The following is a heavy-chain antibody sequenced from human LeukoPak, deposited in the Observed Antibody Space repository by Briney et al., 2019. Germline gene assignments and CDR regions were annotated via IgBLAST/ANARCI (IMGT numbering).Heavy chain of an antibody. V-gene: IGHV4-59*01. CDR2: IYYSGST. CDR1: GGSISSYY. D-gene: IGHD5-12*01. CDR3: ARGYSGYDSDWFDP. Sequence: SETLSLTCIVSGGSISSYYWSWIRQPPGKGLEWIGYIYYSGSTNYNPSLKSRVTTSVDTSKTQFSLKLTSVTAADTAVYYCARGYSGYDSDWFDPWGQGTLVTVSS. J-gene: IGHJ5*02.